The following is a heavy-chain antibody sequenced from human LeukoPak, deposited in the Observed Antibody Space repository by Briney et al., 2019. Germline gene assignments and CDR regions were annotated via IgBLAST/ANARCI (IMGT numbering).Heavy chain of an antibody. V-gene: IGHV4-61*02. CDR2: IYTSGST. CDR3: ARGHSGRGGLDP. J-gene: IGHJ5*02. CDR1: GGSISSGSYY. Sequence: SETLSLTCTVSGGSISSGSYYWSWIRQPGGKGLEWIGRIYTSGSTNYNPSLKSRVTISVDTSKNQFSLKLSSVTAADTAVYYCARGHSGRGGLDPWGQGTLVTVSS. D-gene: IGHD3-16*01.